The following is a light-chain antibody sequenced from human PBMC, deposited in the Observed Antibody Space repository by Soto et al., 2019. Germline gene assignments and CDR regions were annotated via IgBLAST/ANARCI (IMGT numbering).Light chain of an antibody. J-gene: IGLJ1*01. CDR1: SSDVGGYNY. Sequence: QPVLTQPASVSGSPGQSITMSCTGTSSDVGGYNYVSWYQQHPGKAPKLMIYEVSNRPSGVSNRFSGSKSGNTASLTISGLQAEDEADYYCSSFTSSITYVFGTGTKVTVL. CDR3: SSFTSSITYV. CDR2: EVS. V-gene: IGLV2-14*01.